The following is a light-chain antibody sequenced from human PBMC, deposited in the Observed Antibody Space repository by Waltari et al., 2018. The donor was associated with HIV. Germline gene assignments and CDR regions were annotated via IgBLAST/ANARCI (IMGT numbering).Light chain of an antibody. Sequence: QSALTQPASVSGFPGQSINISCTGFTTDSSFKHHVLWYQHNAGNIPRLILFYVTHRPSGISDRFSGSRSGNSAFLTFSGLQSGDEAHYYCASNRLDYTLIFGGGTKLTVL. V-gene: IGLV2-14*01. CDR2: YVT. CDR1: TTDSSFKHH. J-gene: IGLJ2*01. CDR3: ASNRLDYTLI.